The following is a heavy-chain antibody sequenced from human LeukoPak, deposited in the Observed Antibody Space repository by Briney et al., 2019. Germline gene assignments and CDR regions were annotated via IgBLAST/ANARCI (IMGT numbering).Heavy chain of an antibody. V-gene: IGHV3-53*01. CDR2: IYSGGST. Sequence: GGSLRLSCAASGFTVSRNYMSWVRQAPGKGLEWVSVIYSGGSTYYADSVKGRFTISRDNSKNTLYLQMNSLRAEDTAVYYCARDIVVVVAPPEDYYYMDVWGKGTTVTVSS. D-gene: IGHD2-15*01. CDR1: GFTVSRNY. J-gene: IGHJ6*03. CDR3: ARDIVVVVAPPEDYYYMDV.